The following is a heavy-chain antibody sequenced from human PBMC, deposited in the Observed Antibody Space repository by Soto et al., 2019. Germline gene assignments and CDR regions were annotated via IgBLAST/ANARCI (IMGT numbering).Heavy chain of an antibody. CDR1: GLSVTANH. CDR3: ARRDDSETFDI. CDR2: IYRGGGT. Sequence: EVQLVESGGGLIQPGGSLRLICAASGLSVTANHMTWVRQAPGKGLEWLSIIYRGGGTYYADSLKGRAIISRDGSRNMVFLQMNSLTAEDAGVYYCARRDDSETFDIWGRGTAVNVSS. D-gene: IGHD5-18*01. J-gene: IGHJ3*02. V-gene: IGHV3-53*01.